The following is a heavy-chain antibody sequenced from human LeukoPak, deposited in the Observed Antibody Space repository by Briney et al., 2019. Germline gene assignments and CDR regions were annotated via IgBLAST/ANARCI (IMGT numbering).Heavy chain of an antibody. J-gene: IGHJ4*02. Sequence: SETLSLTCAVYGGSFSGYYWSWIRQPPGKGLEWIGEINHSGSTNYNPSLKSRVTISVDTSKNQFSLKLSSVTAADTAVYYCARGPSRYYYDSSGYPFNYWGQGTLVTVSS. D-gene: IGHD3-22*01. CDR3: ARGPSRYYYDSSGYPFNY. V-gene: IGHV4-34*01. CDR1: GGSFSGYY. CDR2: INHSGST.